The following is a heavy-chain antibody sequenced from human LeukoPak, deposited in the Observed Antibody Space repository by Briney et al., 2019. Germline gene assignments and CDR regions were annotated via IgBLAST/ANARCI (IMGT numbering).Heavy chain of an antibody. V-gene: IGHV4-59*01. CDR2: IYYSGST. D-gene: IGHD5-18*01. J-gene: IGHJ3*02. CDR1: GGSISSYY. Sequence: KPSETLSLTCSVSGGSISSYYWSWIRQPPGKGLEWIGYIYYSGSTNYNPSLKSRVTISVDTSKNQFSLKLSSVTAADTAVYYCARDSGTAMVRTNYAFDIWGQGTMVTVSS. CDR3: ARDSGTAMVRTNYAFDI.